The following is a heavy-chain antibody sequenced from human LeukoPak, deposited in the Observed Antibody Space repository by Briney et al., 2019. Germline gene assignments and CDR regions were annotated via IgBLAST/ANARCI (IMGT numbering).Heavy chain of an antibody. Sequence: ASVKVSCKVSGYTLTELSMHWVRQAPGKGLEWMGGFDPEDGETVYAQKFQGRVTMTEDTSTDTAYMELSSLRSEDTAVYYCATDLSGSYSYFDYWGQGTLVTVSS. CDR2: FDPEDGET. D-gene: IGHD1-26*01. CDR1: GYTLTELS. J-gene: IGHJ4*02. CDR3: ATDLSGSYSYFDY. V-gene: IGHV1-24*01.